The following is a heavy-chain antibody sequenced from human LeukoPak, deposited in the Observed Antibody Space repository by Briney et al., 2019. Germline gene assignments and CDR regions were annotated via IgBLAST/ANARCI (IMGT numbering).Heavy chain of an antibody. Sequence: PGGSLRLSCAASGFTFDDYAMHWVRQAPGKGLEWVSGISWNSGSIGYADSVKGRFTISRDNAKNSLYLQMNSLRAEDMALYYCAKDTVAVVTKAFDIWGQGTMVTVSS. D-gene: IGHD4-23*01. CDR2: ISWNSGSI. V-gene: IGHV3-9*03. J-gene: IGHJ3*02. CDR3: AKDTVAVVTKAFDI. CDR1: GFTFDDYA.